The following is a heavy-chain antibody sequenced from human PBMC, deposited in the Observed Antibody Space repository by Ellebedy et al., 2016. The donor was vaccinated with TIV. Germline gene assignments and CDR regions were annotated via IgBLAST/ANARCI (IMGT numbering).Heavy chain of an antibody. D-gene: IGHD1-14*01. CDR2: ISSSSTI. V-gene: IGHV3-48*01. Sequence: GESLKISCAASEFTFSSYSMNWVRQAPGKGLEWVSYISSSSTIYYADSVKGRFTISRENAKNSLYLQMNSLRAGDTAVYYCARATEGLDYWGQGTLVTVSS. J-gene: IGHJ4*02. CDR3: ARATEGLDY. CDR1: EFTFSSYS.